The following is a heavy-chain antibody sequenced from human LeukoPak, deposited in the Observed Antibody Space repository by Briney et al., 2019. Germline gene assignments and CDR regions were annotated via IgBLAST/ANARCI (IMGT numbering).Heavy chain of an antibody. CDR3: ARHRRVSWFDP. V-gene: IGHV4-39*01. Sequence: PSETLSLTCTVSGGSISSSSYYWGWIRQPPGKGLEWIGSIYYSGSTYYNPSLKSRVTISVDTSKNQFSLKLSSVTAADTAVYYCARHRRVSWFDPWGQGTLVTVSS. J-gene: IGHJ5*02. CDR2: IYYSGST. D-gene: IGHD6-13*01. CDR1: GGSISSSSYY.